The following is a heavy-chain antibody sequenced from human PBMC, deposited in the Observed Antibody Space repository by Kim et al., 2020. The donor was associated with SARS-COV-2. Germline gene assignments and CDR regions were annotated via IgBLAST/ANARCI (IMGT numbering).Heavy chain of an antibody. CDR1: GGSISSSSCY. D-gene: IGHD1-26*01. Sequence: SETLSLTCTVSGGSISSSSCYWGWMRQHQGMGLVWVGSIYWSGSTYYNPSLRSRVTISEYTSKNQFSLTLVSVAAADTAVYYCGRHAVGSDIWGRGAMV. CDR2: IYWSGST. J-gene: IGHJ3*02. CDR3: GRHAVGSDI. V-gene: IGHV4-39*01.